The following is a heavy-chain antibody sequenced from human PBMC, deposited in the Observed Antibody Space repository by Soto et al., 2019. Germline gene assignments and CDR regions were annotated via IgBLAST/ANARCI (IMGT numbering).Heavy chain of an antibody. Sequence: SETLSLTCTVSGGSISSGDYYWSWIRQPPGKGLEWIGYIYYSGSTYYNPSLKSRVTISVDTSKNQFSLKLSSVTAADTAVYHCARSGYGSGLIVLGKNWFDPWGQGTLVTVSS. J-gene: IGHJ5*02. CDR3: ARSGYGSGLIVLGKNWFDP. D-gene: IGHD3-10*01. V-gene: IGHV4-30-4*01. CDR1: GGSISSGDYY. CDR2: IYYSGST.